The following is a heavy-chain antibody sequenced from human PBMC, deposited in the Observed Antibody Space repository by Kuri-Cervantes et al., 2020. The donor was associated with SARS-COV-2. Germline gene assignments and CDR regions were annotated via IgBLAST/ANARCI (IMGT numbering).Heavy chain of an antibody. J-gene: IGHJ6*02. CDR1: GFTFSSYA. Sequence: GGSLRLSCAASGFTFSSYAMSWVRQAPGKGLEWVSVIYSGGSTYYADSVKGRFTISRDNSKNTLYLQMNSLRAEDTAVYYCARESGHPYYYYYGMDVWGQGTTVTVSS. CDR2: IYSGGST. V-gene: IGHV3-53*01. CDR3: ARESGHPYYYYYGMDV. D-gene: IGHD3-10*01.